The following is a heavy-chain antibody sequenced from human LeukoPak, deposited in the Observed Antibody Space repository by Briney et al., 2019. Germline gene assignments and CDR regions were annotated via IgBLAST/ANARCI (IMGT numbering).Heavy chain of an antibody. V-gene: IGHV4-39*07. D-gene: IGHD4-11*01. J-gene: IGHJ4*02. Sequence: TSETLSLTCTVSGGSISSSSYYWGWIRQPPGKGLEWIGSIYHSGSTYYNPSLKSRVTISVDTSKNQFSLKLSSVTAADTAVYYCARVDYILDYWGQGTLVTVSS. CDR1: GGSISSSSYY. CDR2: IYHSGST. CDR3: ARVDYILDY.